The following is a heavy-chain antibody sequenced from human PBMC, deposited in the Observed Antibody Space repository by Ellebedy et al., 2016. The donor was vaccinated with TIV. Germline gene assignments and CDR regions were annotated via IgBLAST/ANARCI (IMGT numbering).Heavy chain of an antibody. D-gene: IGHD2-21*02. CDR2: VHNSGGT. CDR3: ARSPAYCGGHCFLGP. J-gene: IGHJ4*02. V-gene: IGHV4-4*08. CDR1: GGSISSDY. Sequence: MPSETLSLTCTVSGGSISSDYWSRIRQSPGQGLQWIGYVHNSGGTNYNPSLKSRVTISVDTSKNQISLKLTSVTAADTAVYFCARSPAYCGGHCFLGPWGQGTLVTVSS.